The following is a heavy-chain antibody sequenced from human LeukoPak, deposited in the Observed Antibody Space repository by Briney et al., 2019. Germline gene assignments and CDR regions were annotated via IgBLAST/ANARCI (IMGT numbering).Heavy chain of an antibody. J-gene: IGHJ4*02. D-gene: IGHD3-3*01. CDR3: AKDYGVFGVVIIGY. CDR2: ISGSGGST. Sequence: GGSLRLSCAASGFTFSNSYMSWIRQAPGKGLEWVSAISGSGGSTYYADSVKGRFTISRDNSKNTLYLQMNSLRAEDTAVYYCAKDYGVFGVVIIGYWGQGTLVTVSS. V-gene: IGHV3-23*01. CDR1: GFTFSNSY.